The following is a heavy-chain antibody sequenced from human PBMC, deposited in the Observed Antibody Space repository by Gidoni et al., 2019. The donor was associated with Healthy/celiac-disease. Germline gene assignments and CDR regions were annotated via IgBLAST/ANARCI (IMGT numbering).Heavy chain of an antibody. Sequence: QVQLVESGGGVVQPGRSLRLSCAASGFTFSSYAMHWVRQAPGKGLEWVSVISYDGRNKYDADSVKGRFTISRDNSKNTLYLQMNSLRAEDTAVYYCARDQNKGGIAAAGTRTMGRITWGQGTLVTVSS. D-gene: IGHD6-13*01. CDR3: ARDQNKGGIAAAGTRTMGRIT. CDR1: GFTFSSYA. V-gene: IGHV3-30*04. CDR2: ISYDGRNK. J-gene: IGHJ5*02.